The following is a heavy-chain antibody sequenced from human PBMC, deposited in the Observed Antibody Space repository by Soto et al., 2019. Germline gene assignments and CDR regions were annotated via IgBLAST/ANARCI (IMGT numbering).Heavy chain of an antibody. Sequence: QVQLVQSGAEVKKPGASVKVSCKASGYTFTGYYMHWVRQAPGQGLEWMGWINPNSGGTNYAQKFQGRVTMTRDTAISTAYMELSRLRSDDTAVYYCARVRIAVAGYDRAPGMDVWGQGTTVTVSS. D-gene: IGHD6-19*01. J-gene: IGHJ6*02. CDR2: INPNSGGT. V-gene: IGHV1-2*02. CDR3: ARVRIAVAGYDRAPGMDV. CDR1: GYTFTGYY.